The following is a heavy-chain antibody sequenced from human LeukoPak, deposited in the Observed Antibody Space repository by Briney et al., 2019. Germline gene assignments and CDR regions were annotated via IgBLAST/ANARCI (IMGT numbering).Heavy chain of an antibody. Sequence: PSETLSLTCTVSGGSVSSGTYYWSWIRQPPGEGLEWIGYIYYSGSTNYNPSLKSRVTISVDTSKNQFSLKLSSVTAADTAVYYCARVEWFEELSPFDIWGQGTMVTVSS. CDR2: IYYSGST. D-gene: IGHD3-10*01. CDR1: GGSVSSGTYY. J-gene: IGHJ3*02. CDR3: ARVEWFEELSPFDI. V-gene: IGHV4-61*01.